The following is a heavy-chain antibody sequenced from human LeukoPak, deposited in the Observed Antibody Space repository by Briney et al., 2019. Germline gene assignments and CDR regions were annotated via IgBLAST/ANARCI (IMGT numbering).Heavy chain of an antibody. CDR3: ARESIDFWSGPYFDY. CDR1: GFIFTTYW. V-gene: IGHV3-74*01. D-gene: IGHD3-3*01. Sequence: GGSLRLSCSASGFIFTTYWMHWVREAPGKGLVWVARINSDGSDTYYADSVKGRFTISRDNSKNTLYLQMNSLRAEDTAVYYCARESIDFWSGPYFDYWGQGTLVTVSS. J-gene: IGHJ4*02. CDR2: INSDGSDT.